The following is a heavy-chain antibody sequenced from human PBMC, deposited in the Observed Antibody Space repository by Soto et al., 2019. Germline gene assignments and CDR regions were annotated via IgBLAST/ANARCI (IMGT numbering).Heavy chain of an antibody. Sequence: QITLKESGPTLVKPTQTLTLTCTFSGFSLSTSGVGVGWIRQPPGKALEWLALIYWDDDKRYSPSLKSRLTTPRDTSKNQVVLTMPNMDPVDTATYYCAHSRDVVDAFDIWGQGTMVPLSS. CDR2: IYWDDDK. CDR3: AHSRDVVDAFDI. V-gene: IGHV2-5*02. CDR1: GFSLSTSGVG. J-gene: IGHJ3*02.